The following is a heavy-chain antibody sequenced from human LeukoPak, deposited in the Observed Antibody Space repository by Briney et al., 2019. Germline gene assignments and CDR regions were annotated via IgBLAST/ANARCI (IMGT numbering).Heavy chain of an antibody. V-gene: IGHV4-4*07. Sequence: PSETLSLTCTVSGGSISGYCWNWIRQPAGKRLEWIGRVYTSGTTNYSPSLKSRTTMSVDTSKNQFSLRLISMTAADTAVYYCARSTDWSSDLFDYWGQGTLITVSS. D-gene: IGHD3-9*01. CDR1: GGSISGYC. CDR2: VYTSGTT. CDR3: ARSTDWSSDLFDY. J-gene: IGHJ4*02.